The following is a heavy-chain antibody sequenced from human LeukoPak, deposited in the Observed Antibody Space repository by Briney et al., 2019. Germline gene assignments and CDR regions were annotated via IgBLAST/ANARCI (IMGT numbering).Heavy chain of an antibody. Sequence: SETLSLTCTVSGGSISSYYWSWIRQPAGEGLEWIGRIYTSGSTNYNPSLKSRVTMSVDTSKNQFSLKLSSVTAADTAVYYCAGDLESFWFGELMVYNWFDPWGQGTLVTVSS. CDR2: IYTSGST. CDR1: GGSISSYY. D-gene: IGHD3-10*01. CDR3: AGDLESFWFGELMVYNWFDP. J-gene: IGHJ5*02. V-gene: IGHV4-4*07.